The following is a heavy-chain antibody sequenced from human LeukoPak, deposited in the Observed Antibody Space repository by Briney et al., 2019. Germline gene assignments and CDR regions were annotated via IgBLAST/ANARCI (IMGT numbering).Heavy chain of an antibody. J-gene: IGHJ4*02. CDR2: IYPGDSDT. D-gene: IGHD3-22*01. CDR3: ARLEYYYDSSGYYYGDY. V-gene: IGHV5-51*01. CDR1: GYGFTSYW. Sequence: GESLKISCKGSGYGFTSYWIGWVRQMPGKGLEWMGIIYPGDSDTRYSPSFQGQVTISADKSISTAYLQWSSLKASDTAMYYCARLEYYYDSSGYYYGDYWGQGTLVTVSS.